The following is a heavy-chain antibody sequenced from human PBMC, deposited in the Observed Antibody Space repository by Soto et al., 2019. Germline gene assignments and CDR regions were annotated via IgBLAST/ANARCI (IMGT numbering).Heavy chain of an antibody. V-gene: IGHV3-21*01. CDR1: GFTFSSYS. CDR3: ARVGSSSWKPDSDGMDV. CDR2: ISGSSSYI. J-gene: IGHJ6*02. Sequence: LKISCAASGFTFSSYSMNWVRQAPGKGLEWVSSISGSSSYIYYADSVKGRFTISRDNAKNSLYLQMNSLRAEDTAVYYCARVGSSSWKPDSDGMDVWGQGTTVTVSS. D-gene: IGHD6-13*01.